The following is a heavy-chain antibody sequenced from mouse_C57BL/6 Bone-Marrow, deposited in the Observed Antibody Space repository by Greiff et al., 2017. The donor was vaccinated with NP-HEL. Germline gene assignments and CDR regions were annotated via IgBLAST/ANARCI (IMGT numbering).Heavy chain of an antibody. Sequence: QVQLKESGPELVKPGASVKLSCKASGYTFTSYDINWVKQRPGQGLEWIGWIYPRDGSTKYNEKFKGKATLTVDTSSSTAYMELHSLTSEDSAVYFCARLGANWDVNLWGQGTTLTVSS. D-gene: IGHD4-1*01. CDR1: GYTFTSYD. V-gene: IGHV1-85*01. J-gene: IGHJ2*01. CDR3: ARLGANWDVNL. CDR2: IYPRDGST.